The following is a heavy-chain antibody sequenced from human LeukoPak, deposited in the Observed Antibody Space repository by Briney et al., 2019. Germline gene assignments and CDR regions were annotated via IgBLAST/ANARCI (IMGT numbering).Heavy chain of an antibody. CDR2: IYKSGSNSENT. CDR3: ARASLSIGGYSSFDY. V-gene: IGHV4-4*07. CDR1: GGSIRRHY. Sequence: SETLSLTCTVSGGSIRRHYWSWIRQSAGKGLEWMGRIYKSGSNSENTNYNPSLESRVTVAADTSNNQFSLTLSSVTAADTAVYHCARASLSIGGYSSFDYWGQGILVTVSS. J-gene: IGHJ4*02. D-gene: IGHD2-15*01.